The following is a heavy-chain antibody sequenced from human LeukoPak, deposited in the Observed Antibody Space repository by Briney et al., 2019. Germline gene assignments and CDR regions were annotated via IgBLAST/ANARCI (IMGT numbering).Heavy chain of an antibody. V-gene: IGHV4-34*01. J-gene: IGHJ3*02. D-gene: IGHD3-10*01. CDR2: INHSGST. CDR3: ARGVYGSGMGRRAIDI. CDR1: GGSFSNYY. Sequence: SETLSLTCAVYGGSFSNYYWSWIRQPPGKGPEWIGEINHSGSTNYNPSLKSRVTISVDTSKNQFSLKLSSVTAADTAVYYCARGVYGSGMGRRAIDIWGQGTMVTVSS.